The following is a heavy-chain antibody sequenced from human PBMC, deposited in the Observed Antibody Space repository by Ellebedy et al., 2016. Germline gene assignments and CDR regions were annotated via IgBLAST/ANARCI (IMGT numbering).Heavy chain of an antibody. CDR2: IKQHGSEK. V-gene: IGHV3-7*01. Sequence: GESLKISCTASGFTFSYYWMSWVRQAPGKGLEWVANIKQHGSEKDYVDSVKGRFTISRDDAKNSLYLQVNSLRDEDTAVYYCARDPGSGWYFDYWGQGTLVTVSS. CDR3: ARDPGSGWYFDY. D-gene: IGHD6-19*01. CDR1: GFTFSYYW. J-gene: IGHJ4*02.